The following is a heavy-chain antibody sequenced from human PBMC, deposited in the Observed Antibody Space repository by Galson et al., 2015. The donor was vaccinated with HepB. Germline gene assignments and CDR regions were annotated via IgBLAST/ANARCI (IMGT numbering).Heavy chain of an antibody. V-gene: IGHV3-48*03. Sequence: SLRLSCAASGFTFSSYNMHWVRQAPGKGLEWISYISATGTTIFYADSVKGRFTISRDNVKKSMYLQMNSLRVDDTGTYYCARGFRAWGQGILVTVAS. J-gene: IGHJ5*02. CDR2: ISATGTTI. CDR3: ARGFRA. CDR1: GFTFSSYN.